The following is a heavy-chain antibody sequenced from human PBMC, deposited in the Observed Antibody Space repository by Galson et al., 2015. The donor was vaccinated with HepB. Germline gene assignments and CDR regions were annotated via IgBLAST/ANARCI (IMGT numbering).Heavy chain of an antibody. J-gene: IGHJ3*02. CDR2: ISAYNGNT. Sequence: SVKVSCKASGYTLNRYGINWVRQAPGQGLEWMGWISAYNGNTNYAQKFQGRVTMTSDISTSTAYMELRSLRSDDSAMYYCARGSLRLGFDIWGQGTMVTVSA. CDR3: ARGSLRLGFDI. CDR1: GYTLNRYG. D-gene: IGHD3-16*01. V-gene: IGHV1-18*04.